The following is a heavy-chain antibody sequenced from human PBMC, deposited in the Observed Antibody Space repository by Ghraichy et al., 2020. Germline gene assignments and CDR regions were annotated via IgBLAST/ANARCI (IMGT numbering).Heavy chain of an antibody. V-gene: IGHV4-4*07. J-gene: IGHJ3*02. Sequence: SETLSLTCTVSGGSISSYYWSWIRQPAGKGLEWIGRIYTSGSTNDNPSLKSRVTMSVDTSKNKFSLKLSSVTAADTAVYYCARDSELPDAFDIWGQGTMVTVSS. CDR1: GGSISSYY. CDR2: IYTSGST. D-gene: IGHD1-14*01. CDR3: ARDSELPDAFDI.